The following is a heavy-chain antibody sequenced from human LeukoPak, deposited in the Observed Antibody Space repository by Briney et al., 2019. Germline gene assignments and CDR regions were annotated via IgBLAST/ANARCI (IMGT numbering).Heavy chain of an antibody. CDR1: GFTVSNNY. Sequence: GGSLRLSCAVSGFTVSNNYMSWVRQAPGRGLEWVSVMYSGGSTYYADSVKGRFTISRDNSKNTVYLQMNSLRAEDTAVYYCARLDVVAGRAYWGLGTLVTVSS. J-gene: IGHJ4*02. CDR3: ARLDVVAGRAY. V-gene: IGHV3-53*01. D-gene: IGHD6-19*01. CDR2: MYSGGST.